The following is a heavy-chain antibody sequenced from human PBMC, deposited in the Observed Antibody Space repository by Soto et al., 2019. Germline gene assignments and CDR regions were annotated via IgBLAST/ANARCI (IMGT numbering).Heavy chain of an antibody. D-gene: IGHD3-3*01. CDR2: IIPIFGTA. V-gene: IGHV1-69*13. J-gene: IGHJ4*03. CDR3: ARRIFDFWSGSSTDF. Sequence: SVKVSCKASGGTFSSYAISWVRQAPGQGLEWMGGIIPIFGTANYAQKFQGRVTITADESTSTAYMELSSLRSEDTAVYYCARRIFDFWSGSSTDFCGQGIMVTVSS. CDR1: GGTFSSYA.